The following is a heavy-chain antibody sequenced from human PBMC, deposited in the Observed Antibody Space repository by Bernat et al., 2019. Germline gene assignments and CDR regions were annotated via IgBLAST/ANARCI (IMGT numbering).Heavy chain of an antibody. CDR2: ISSSSSYT. CDR3: ARGTSTSAPYMDV. J-gene: IGHJ6*03. CDR1: GFTFSDYY. V-gene: IGHV3-11*05. Sequence: VQLVESGGDLVQPGGSLILSCAASGFTFSDYYMSWIRQAPGKGLDWVSYISSSSSYTNYADSVKGRFTISRDNAKNSLYLQMNSLRAEDTAVYYCARGTSTSAPYMDVWGKGTTVTVSS.